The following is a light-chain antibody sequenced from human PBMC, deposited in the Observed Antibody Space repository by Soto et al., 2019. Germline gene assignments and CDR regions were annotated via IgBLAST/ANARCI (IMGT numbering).Light chain of an antibody. V-gene: IGKV1-6*01. CDR2: AAS. CDR1: QGIRTE. Sequence: AIEMTQSPSSLSASVGDRVTITCRASQGIRTELGWYQQKPGEAPKLLIYAASTLQGGVPSRFSGSGSGTDFTLTISSLHSYDFATYSCLQDYIYPRTFGQGTKV. J-gene: IGKJ1*01. CDR3: LQDYIYPRT.